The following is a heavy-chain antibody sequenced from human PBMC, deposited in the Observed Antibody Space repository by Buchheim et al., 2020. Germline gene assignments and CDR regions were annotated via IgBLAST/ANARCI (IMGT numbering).Heavy chain of an antibody. J-gene: IGHJ6*02. D-gene: IGHD4-11*01. CDR3: AKMYGNNYADDGMDV. Sequence: QVQLVESGGGVVQPGRSLRLSCAASGFAFSNYAIHWVRQAPGKGLEWVAVISYDGSNKYYADSVKGRFTISRDNSKNTLYLQMNSLRAEDTAIYYCAKMYGNNYADDGMDVWGQGT. CDR2: ISYDGSNK. CDR1: GFAFSNYA. V-gene: IGHV3-30*18.